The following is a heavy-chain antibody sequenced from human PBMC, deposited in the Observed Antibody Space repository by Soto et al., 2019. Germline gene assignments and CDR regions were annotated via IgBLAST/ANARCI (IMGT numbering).Heavy chain of an antibody. D-gene: IGHD3-22*01. CDR3: ARLLYYYDTTGYYFFDY. J-gene: IGHJ4*02. CDR2: MSYSGSA. Sequence: SETLSLTCTVSGGSVSSGTYYWSWIRQPPGKGLEWIGYMSYSGSANYNPSLKSRVTISVDTSKNQFSLKLSSVPAADTAVYFCARLLYYYDTTGYYFFDYWGQGIPVTVSS. CDR1: GGSVSSGTYY. V-gene: IGHV4-61*01.